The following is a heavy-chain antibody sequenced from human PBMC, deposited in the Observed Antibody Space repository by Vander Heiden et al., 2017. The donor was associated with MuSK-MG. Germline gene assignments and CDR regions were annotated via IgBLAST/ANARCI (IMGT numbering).Heavy chain of an antibody. CDR2: ISYDGSNK. J-gene: IGHJ5*02. D-gene: IGHD6-6*01. Sequence: QVQLVESGGGVVQPGRSLRLSCAAAGFPFSSYAMHWVRQAPGKGLEWVAVISYDGSNKYYADSVKGRFTISRDNSKNTLYLQMNSLRAEDTAVYYCARAKAARPVGWFDPWGQGTLVTVSS. CDR1: GFPFSSYA. V-gene: IGHV3-30-3*01. CDR3: ARAKAARPVGWFDP.